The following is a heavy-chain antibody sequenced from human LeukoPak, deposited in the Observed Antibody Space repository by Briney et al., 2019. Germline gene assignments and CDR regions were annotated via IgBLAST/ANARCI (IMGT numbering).Heavy chain of an antibody. D-gene: IGHD6-6*01. CDR1: GGSISSYY. CDR2: IYHSGST. V-gene: IGHV4-59*01. Sequence: PSETLSLTCTVSGGSISSYYWSWIRQPPRKGLEWIGYIYHSGSTYYNPSLKSRVTISVDRSKNQFSLKLSSVTAADTAVYYCARSSIAARKNYFDYWGQGTLVTVSS. CDR3: ARSSIAARKNYFDY. J-gene: IGHJ4*02.